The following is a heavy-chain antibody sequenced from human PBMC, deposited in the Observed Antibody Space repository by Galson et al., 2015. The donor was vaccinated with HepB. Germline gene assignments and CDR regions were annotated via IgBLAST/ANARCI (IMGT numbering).Heavy chain of an antibody. Sequence: SLRLSCAASGFTFSSNAMSWVRQAPGKGLEWVPTIGASDGNTFYPDSVKGRFIISRDNSKNTLYLQMDSLRVEDSALYYCVKRYFASGSSPFDYWGQGTLVTVSS. J-gene: IGHJ4*02. CDR1: GFTFSSNA. CDR2: IGASDGNT. V-gene: IGHV3-23*01. D-gene: IGHD3-10*01. CDR3: VKRYFASGSSPFDY.